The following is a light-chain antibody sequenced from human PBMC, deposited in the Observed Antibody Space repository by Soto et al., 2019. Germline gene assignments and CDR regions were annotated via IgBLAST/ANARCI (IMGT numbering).Light chain of an antibody. J-gene: IGLJ1*01. V-gene: IGLV2-11*01. CDR2: DAS. CDR3: CSYAGSYV. Sequence: QSALTQPRSVSGSPGQSVTISCTGTSSDVVGYNYVSWYQQQPGKAPKLMIYDASKRPSGVPDRFSGSKSGSTASLTISGLQAEDEADYYCCSYAGSYVFGSGTKLTVL. CDR1: SSDVVGYNY.